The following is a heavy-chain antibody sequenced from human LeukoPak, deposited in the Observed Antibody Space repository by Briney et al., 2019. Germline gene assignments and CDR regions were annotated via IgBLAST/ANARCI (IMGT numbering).Heavy chain of an antibody. V-gene: IGHV3-23*01. CDR1: GFTFSSYA. Sequence: GGSLRLSYAPSGFTFSSYAMSWVRQAPGKGLKWVAVISGGGSGTYYADSVRGRFTISRDNSKNTVYLQMNSLRAEDTAIYYCAKAVGSSGYFSRDAFDIWGQGTMVTVSS. CDR2: ISGGGSGT. D-gene: IGHD3-22*01. CDR3: AKAVGSSGYFSRDAFDI. J-gene: IGHJ3*02.